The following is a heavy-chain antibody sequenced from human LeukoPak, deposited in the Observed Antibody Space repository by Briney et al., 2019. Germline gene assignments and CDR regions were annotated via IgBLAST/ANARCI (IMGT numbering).Heavy chain of an antibody. D-gene: IGHD5-24*01. J-gene: IGHJ4*02. CDR1: GGSLRAYY. V-gene: IGHV4-34*01. CDR2: INHIGST. CDR3: ARGSRWLQSYFDY. Sequence: SETLSLTCDVYGGSLRAYYWSWIRQPPGKGLEWIGEINHIGSTNYNPSLKSRVSISEDTSKNQFSLKLSSVTAADTAVYYCARGSRWLQSYFDYWGQGTLVTVSS.